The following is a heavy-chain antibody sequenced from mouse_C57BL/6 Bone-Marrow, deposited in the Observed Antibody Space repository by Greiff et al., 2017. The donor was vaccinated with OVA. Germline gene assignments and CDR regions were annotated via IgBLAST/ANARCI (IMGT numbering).Heavy chain of an antibody. CDR1: GYTFTSYW. Sequence: VHLVESGAELVMPGASVKLSCKASGYTFTSYWMHWVKQRPGQGLEWIGEIDPSDSYTNYHQKFKGKSTLTVDKSSSTAYMKLSSLPSEHSAVYYFSTRRYVDVWGTGTTVTVSS. V-gene: IGHV1-69*01. CDR3: STRRYVDV. D-gene: IGHD3-1*01. J-gene: IGHJ1*03. CDR2: IDPSDSYT.